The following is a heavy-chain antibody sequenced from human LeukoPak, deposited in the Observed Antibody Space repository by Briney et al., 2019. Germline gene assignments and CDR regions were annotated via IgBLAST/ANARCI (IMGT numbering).Heavy chain of an antibody. J-gene: IGHJ4*02. V-gene: IGHV3-43*02. Sequence: GGSLRLSCAASGFTFDEHAMHWVRQAPGKGLEWVSLISGDGGSTYYVVSVKGRFTISRDNSKNSLYLHMNSLTTEDTALYYCAKDYVRDGYNYGVFQNWGRGTLVTVSS. CDR1: GFTFDEHA. CDR2: ISGDGGST. CDR3: AKDYVRDGYNYGVFQN. D-gene: IGHD5-24*01.